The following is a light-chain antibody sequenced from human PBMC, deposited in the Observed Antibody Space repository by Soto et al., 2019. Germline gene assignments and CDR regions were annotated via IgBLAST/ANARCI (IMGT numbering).Light chain of an antibody. CDR1: SSDVGGYNH. J-gene: IGLJ3*02. Sequence: QSVLTQPASVSGSPGQSITISCTGTSSDVGGYNHVSWYQQHPGKAPKLIIYEVRNRPSGVSNRLSGSKSGNTASLTISGLQADDEADYYCCSYTSSSIRVFGGGTKATVL. V-gene: IGLV2-14*01. CDR2: EVR. CDR3: CSYTSSSIRV.